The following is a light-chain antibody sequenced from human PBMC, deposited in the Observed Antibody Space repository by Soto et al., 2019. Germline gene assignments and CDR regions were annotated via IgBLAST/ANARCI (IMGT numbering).Light chain of an antibody. CDR2: GAS. CDR1: QSVSSN. J-gene: IGKJ4*01. Sequence: EIVMTQSPATLSVSPGERATLSCRASQSVSSNLAWYQQKPGQAPRLLIYGASTRATGIPARFSGSGSGTEFTLTISSLQSEDFAVYSCQHYNNWPPLTFGGG. V-gene: IGKV3-15*01. CDR3: QHYNNWPPLT.